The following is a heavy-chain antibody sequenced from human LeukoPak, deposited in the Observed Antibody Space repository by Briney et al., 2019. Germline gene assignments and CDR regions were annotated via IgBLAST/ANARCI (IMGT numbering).Heavy chain of an antibody. V-gene: IGHV1-2*02. CDR3: ARVGYSNVYYYYYGMDV. CDR2: INPNSGGT. CDR1: GGTFSSYA. J-gene: IGHJ6*02. D-gene: IGHD6-13*01. Sequence: ASVKVSCKASGGTFSSYAISWVRQAPGQGLEWMGWINPNSGGTNYAQKFQGRVTMTRDTSISTAYMELSRLRSDDTAVYYCARVGYSNVYYYYYGMDVWGQGTTVTVSS.